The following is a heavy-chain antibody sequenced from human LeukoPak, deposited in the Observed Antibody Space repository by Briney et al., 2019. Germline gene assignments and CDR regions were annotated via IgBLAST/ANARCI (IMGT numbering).Heavy chain of an antibody. Sequence: SVKVSCKASGYTFPSYDINWVRQATGQGLEWLGLMNPNSSTTGYAEKFQGRVTMTRNTSISTSYMELSSLRSDDTAVYYCARKLPHYYGSGYVWFDPWGQGTLVTVSS. CDR1: GYTFPSYD. CDR3: ARKLPHYYGSGYVWFDP. V-gene: IGHV1-8*01. CDR2: MNPNSSTT. D-gene: IGHD3-10*01. J-gene: IGHJ5*02.